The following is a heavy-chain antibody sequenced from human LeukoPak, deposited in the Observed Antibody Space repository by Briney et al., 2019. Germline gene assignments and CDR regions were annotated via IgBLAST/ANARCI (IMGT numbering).Heavy chain of an antibody. J-gene: IGHJ4*02. D-gene: IGHD3-16*01. CDR2: ISYDGSNK. V-gene: IGHV3-30-3*01. CDR1: GFTFSSYA. CDR3: AREWGDGSLDY. Sequence: GGSLRLSCAASGFTFSSYAMDWVRQAPGKGLEWVAVISYDGSNKYYADSVKGRFSISRDNSKNTLYLQMNSLRAEDTAVYYCAREWGDGSLDYWGQGTLVTVSS.